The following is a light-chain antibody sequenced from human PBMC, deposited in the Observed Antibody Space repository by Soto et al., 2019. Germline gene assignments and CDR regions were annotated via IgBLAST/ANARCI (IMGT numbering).Light chain of an antibody. J-gene: IGKJ2*01. CDR2: GAS. CDR3: QHYGSSPST. V-gene: IGKV3-20*01. CDR1: QSVSSSY. Sequence: EIVLTQSPGTLSLSPGERATLSCRASQSVSSSYLAWYQQKPGQAPRLLIYGASSRATGVPDRFSGSGSGKDYTLTITRLEPEDLAVYYCQHYGSSPSTFGQGTQLEIK.